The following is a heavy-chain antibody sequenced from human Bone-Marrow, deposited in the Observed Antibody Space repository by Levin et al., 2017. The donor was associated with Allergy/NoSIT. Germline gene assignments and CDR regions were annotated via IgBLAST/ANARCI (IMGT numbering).Heavy chain of an antibody. Sequence: SQTLSLTCTVSGDSINSEYYWNWIRQCPGKGLEWIGYTYHSGYTNYNPSLKSRLLISADPSNNQFSLNLKSVTAADTAAYYCARSSGILTGYGFRFDPWGQGTLVTVSS. CDR3: ARSSGILTGYGFRFDP. J-gene: IGHJ5*02. V-gene: IGHV4-31*03. CDR2: TYHSGYT. D-gene: IGHD3-9*01. CDR1: GDSINSEYY.